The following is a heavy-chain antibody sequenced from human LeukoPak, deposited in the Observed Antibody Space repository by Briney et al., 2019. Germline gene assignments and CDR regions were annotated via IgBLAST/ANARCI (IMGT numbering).Heavy chain of an antibody. D-gene: IGHD6-13*01. CDR2: ISHNGGT. CDR3: ASILSSSWYEFDY. V-gene: IGHV4-59*01. Sequence: PSETLSLTCTVSGGFISRDSWTWIRQSPGKGLEWIGYISHNGGTDYRPSLESRVTISRDTSENQFFLTLNAVTAADTAIYYCASILSSSWYEFDYWGQGTLVTVSS. J-gene: IGHJ4*02. CDR1: GGFISRDS.